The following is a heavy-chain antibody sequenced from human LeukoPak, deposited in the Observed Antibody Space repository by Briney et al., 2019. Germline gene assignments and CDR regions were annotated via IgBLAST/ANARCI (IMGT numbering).Heavy chain of an antibody. CDR2: IHHSGGT. CDR3: ARLDGYCSGGSCYSVSFVDP. V-gene: IGHV4-34*01. Sequence: SETLSLTCAVYGGSFSGHYWTWIRQSPGKGLEWIGEIHHSGGTNYNPSLNFRVTISLDTSRNQFSLKLSSVTAADTAVYYCARLDGYCSGGSCYSVSFVDPWGQGTLVTVSS. D-gene: IGHD2-15*01. CDR1: GGSFSGHY. J-gene: IGHJ5*02.